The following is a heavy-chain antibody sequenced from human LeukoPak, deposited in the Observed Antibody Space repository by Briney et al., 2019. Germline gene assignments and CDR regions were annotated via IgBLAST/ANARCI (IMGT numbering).Heavy chain of an antibody. Sequence: SETLSLTYTVSGGSISCCHWSCIRQPRGKGLEWIGYIYYTGSTNCNPSLKSRVTISIDTSKNQFSLKLSSVTAADTAVYYCARHGQNHGFDIWGQGTMVTVSS. CDR2: IYYTGST. CDR1: GGSISCCH. J-gene: IGHJ3*02. CDR3: ARHGQNHGFDI. V-gene: IGHV4-59*08.